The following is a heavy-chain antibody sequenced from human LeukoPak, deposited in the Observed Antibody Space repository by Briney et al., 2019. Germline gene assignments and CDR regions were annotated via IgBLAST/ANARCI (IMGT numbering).Heavy chain of an antibody. CDR2: INSSGDFT. V-gene: IGHV3-23*01. Sequence: PGGSLRLSCAASGFTFNIYSMSWVRQAPGKGLEWVARINSSGDFTVYAGSVKGRFTISRDNSKNTLYLQMNSLRAEDTAIYYCAKDRPNYYETNGHYYRRDGDYWGQGTLVTVSS. J-gene: IGHJ4*02. CDR3: AKDRPNYYETNGHYYRRDGDY. CDR1: GFTFNIYS. D-gene: IGHD3-22*01.